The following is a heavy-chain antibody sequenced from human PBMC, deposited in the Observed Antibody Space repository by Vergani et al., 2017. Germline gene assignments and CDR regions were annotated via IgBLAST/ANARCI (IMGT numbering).Heavy chain of an antibody. Sequence: QVQLVQSGAEVKKPGASVKVSCKVSGYTLTELSMHWVRQAPGKGLEWMGWINPNSGGTNYAQKFQGRVTMTRDTSISTAYMELSRLRSDDTAVYYCARDYCSGGSCHSRDWYFDLWGRGTLVTVSS. J-gene: IGHJ2*01. V-gene: IGHV1-2*02. D-gene: IGHD2-15*01. CDR1: GYTLTELS. CDR3: ARDYCSGGSCHSRDWYFDL. CDR2: INPNSGGT.